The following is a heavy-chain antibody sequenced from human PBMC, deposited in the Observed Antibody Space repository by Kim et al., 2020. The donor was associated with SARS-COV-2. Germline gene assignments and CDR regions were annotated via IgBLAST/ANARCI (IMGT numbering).Heavy chain of an antibody. CDR1: GYTFTSYA. D-gene: IGHD2-15*01. CDR3: ARDRPLGYCSGGSCFLTAFDP. V-gene: IGHV1-3*01. J-gene: IGHJ5*02. Sequence: ASVKVSCKASGYTFTSYAMHWVRQAPGQRLEWMGWINAGNGNTKYSQKFQGRVTITRDTSASTAYMELSSLRSEDTAVYYCARDRPLGYCSGGSCFLTAFDPWGQGTLVTVSS. CDR2: INAGNGNT.